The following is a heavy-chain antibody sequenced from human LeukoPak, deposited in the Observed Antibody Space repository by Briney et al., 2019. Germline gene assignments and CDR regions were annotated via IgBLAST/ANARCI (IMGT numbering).Heavy chain of an antibody. V-gene: IGHV3-23*01. Sequence: SGGSLRLSCAASGFTFSSYAMSWVRQAPGKGLEWVSAISGSGGSTYYADSVKGRFTISRDNSKNTLYLQMNSLRAEDTAVYYCAKKAPGAPYSSGRPLDYWGQGTLVTVSS. CDR2: ISGSGGST. D-gene: IGHD6-19*01. J-gene: IGHJ4*02. CDR1: GFTFSSYA. CDR3: AKKAPGAPYSSGRPLDY.